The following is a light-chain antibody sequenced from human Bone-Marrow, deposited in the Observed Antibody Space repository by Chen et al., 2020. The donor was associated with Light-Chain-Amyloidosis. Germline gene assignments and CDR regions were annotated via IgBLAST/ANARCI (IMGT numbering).Light chain of an antibody. J-gene: IGLJ3*02. CDR2: DDS. CDR3: QVWDRSSDRPV. CDR1: NIGSTS. V-gene: IGLV3-21*02. Sequence: SSVLTQPSSVSVAPGQTATIACGGNNIGSTSVHWYQQTPGQAPLLVVYDDSDRPSGIPERLSGANAGNTGTLTISRVEAGDEADYYCQVWDRSSDRPVFGGGTKLTVL.